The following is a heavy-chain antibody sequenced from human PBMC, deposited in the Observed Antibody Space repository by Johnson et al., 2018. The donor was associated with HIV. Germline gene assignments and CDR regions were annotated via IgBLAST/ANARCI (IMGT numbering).Heavy chain of an antibody. J-gene: IGHJ3*02. Sequence: QMQLVESGGGVVQPGRSLRLSCAASGFTFSNYAMHWVRQAPGKGLEWVAVISYDGSIKYYADSVKGRFTISRDNSKNTLYLQMNSQRAEDTAVYYCARDRCSSTSCIDAFDIWGQGTMVTVSS. CDR1: GFTFSNYA. D-gene: IGHD2-2*01. CDR2: ISYDGSIK. CDR3: ARDRCSSTSCIDAFDI. V-gene: IGHV3-30*04.